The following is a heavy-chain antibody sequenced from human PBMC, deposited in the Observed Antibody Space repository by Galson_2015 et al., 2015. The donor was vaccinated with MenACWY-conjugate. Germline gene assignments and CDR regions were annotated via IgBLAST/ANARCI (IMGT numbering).Heavy chain of an antibody. J-gene: IGHJ5*02. V-gene: IGHV4-61*02. CDR2: IYTSGST. Sequence: TLSLTCTVSGGSISSGSYYWTWIRQPAGEGLEWIGLIYTSGSTKYNPSLKSRVTISLDTSKNQVLLILSSVTAADTAVYYCAREFGTWGQGTLVTVSS. CDR3: AREFGT. CDR1: GGSISSGSYY.